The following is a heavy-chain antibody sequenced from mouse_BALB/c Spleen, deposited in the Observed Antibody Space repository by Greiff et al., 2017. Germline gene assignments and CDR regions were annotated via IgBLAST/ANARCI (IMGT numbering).Heavy chain of an antibody. CDR2: IDPANGNT. CDR1: GFNIKDTY. V-gene: IGHV14-3*02. Sequence: EVQLQQSGAELVKPGASVKLSCTASGFNIKDTYMHWVKQRPEQGLEWIGRIDPANGNTKYDPKFQGKATITADTSSNTAYLQLSSLTSEDTAVYYCARIYYDYDPFDVWGAGTTVTVSS. D-gene: IGHD2-4*01. J-gene: IGHJ1*01. CDR3: ARIYYDYDPFDV.